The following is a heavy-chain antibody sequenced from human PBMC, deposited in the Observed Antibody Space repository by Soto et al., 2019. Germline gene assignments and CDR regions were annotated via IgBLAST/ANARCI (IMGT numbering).Heavy chain of an antibody. D-gene: IGHD3-3*01. Sequence: SETLSLTCTVSGGSMSSYYWTWIRQPAGKGLKWIGRVYSSGGTHYNPSLKSRVTISLDTSRNQFSLRLLSVTDADTAVYYCARGQRFSDWFDPWGQGTLVTVSS. J-gene: IGHJ5*02. V-gene: IGHV4-4*07. CDR3: ARGQRFSDWFDP. CDR1: GGSMSSYY. CDR2: VYSSGGT.